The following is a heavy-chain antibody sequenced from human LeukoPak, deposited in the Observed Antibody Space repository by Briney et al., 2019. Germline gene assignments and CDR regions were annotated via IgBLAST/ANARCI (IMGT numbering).Heavy chain of an antibody. CDR3: ARRMVEARQSSATNWFDT. CDR2: IEVSRST. D-gene: IGHD3-10*01. CDR1: GGSLSSYS. Sequence: SDSLSLTCTVSGGSLSSYSWSWIRQPPGKGLEWIGRIEVSRSTMYNPSLQSRITISVDTSNNHFSLQLTSVTAADTAVYYCARRMVEARQSSATNWFDTWGQGTLVTVSS. J-gene: IGHJ5*02. V-gene: IGHV4-59*07.